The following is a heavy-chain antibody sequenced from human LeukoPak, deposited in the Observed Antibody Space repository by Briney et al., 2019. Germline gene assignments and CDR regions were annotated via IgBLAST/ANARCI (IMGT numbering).Heavy chain of an antibody. CDR3: ARGRGMATTYFDY. D-gene: IGHD5-24*01. CDR1: GFTFSSYW. V-gene: IGHV3-7*01. CDR2: IKQDGSEK. J-gene: IGHJ4*02. Sequence: PGGSLRLSCAASGFTFSSYWMSWVRQAPGKGLEWVANIKQDGSEKYYVDSVKGRFTISRDNAKNSLYLQMNSLGAEDTAVYYCARGRGMATTYFDYWGQGTLVTVSS.